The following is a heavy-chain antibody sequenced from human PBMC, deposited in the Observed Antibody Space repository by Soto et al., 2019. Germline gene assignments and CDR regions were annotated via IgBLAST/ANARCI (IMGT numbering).Heavy chain of an antibody. Sequence: SDTLSLTCTVSRDSVRAYSWSWVRQPTGKGLEWIGNIHYNGNTKYNPSLKSRVTMSVDTSKNQFSLKLISVTAADTAKYFCAREGNLGRWLQPLDFWGQGTLVTVS. CDR3: AREGNLGRWLQPLDF. J-gene: IGHJ4*02. CDR2: IHYNGNT. CDR1: RDSVRAYS. D-gene: IGHD5-12*01. V-gene: IGHV4-59*02.